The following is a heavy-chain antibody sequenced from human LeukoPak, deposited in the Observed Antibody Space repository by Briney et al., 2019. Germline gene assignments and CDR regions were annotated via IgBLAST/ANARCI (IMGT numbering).Heavy chain of an antibody. D-gene: IGHD1-1*01. CDR3: ARDPGSAVGAIVVQHATNAFDI. CDR1: GGIFSTYG. V-gene: IGHV1-69*13. CDR2: TIPPFGTA. Sequence: SVKVSCKASGGIFSTYGINWVRQAPGQGLEWMGGTIPPFGTANYAQKFQGRVTITADESTTTVYMEMTSLTSEDTAMYYCARDPGSAVGAIVVQHATNAFDIWGQGTMVTVSS. J-gene: IGHJ3*02.